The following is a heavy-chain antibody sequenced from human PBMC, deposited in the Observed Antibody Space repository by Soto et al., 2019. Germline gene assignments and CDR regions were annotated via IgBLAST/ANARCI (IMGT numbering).Heavy chain of an antibody. J-gene: IGHJ5*02. D-gene: IGHD3-16*01. CDR2: IFYSGST. CDR3: ARDLSRALGASWFDP. V-gene: IGHV4-31*03. Sequence: QVQLQESGPGLVRPSQTLSLTCTVSGGSISSGDYYWSWIRQHPGKGLEWIGYIFYSGSTYYNPSLKGRVTIXXDXSXXHFSLKLSSVTAADTAVYYCARDLSRALGASWFDPWGQGTLVTVSS. CDR1: GGSISSGDYY.